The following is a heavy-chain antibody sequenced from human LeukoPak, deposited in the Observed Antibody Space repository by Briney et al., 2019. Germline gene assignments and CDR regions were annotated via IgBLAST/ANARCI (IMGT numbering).Heavy chain of an antibody. V-gene: IGHV6-1*01. Sequence: QTLTLTCALSGHSVSSNSAAWVWHAQAQARDCEWLGRTYYRSKWYNDYAVSVKSRITINPDTSKNQFSLQLNSVTPEDTAVYYCARDNGGAPFDYWGQGTLVTVSS. J-gene: IGHJ4*02. CDR3: ARDNGGAPFDY. CDR2: TYYRSKWYN. D-gene: IGHD3-10*01. CDR1: GHSVSSNSAA.